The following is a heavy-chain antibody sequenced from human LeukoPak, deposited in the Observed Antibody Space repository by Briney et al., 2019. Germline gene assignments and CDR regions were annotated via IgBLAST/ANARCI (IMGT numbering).Heavy chain of an antibody. CDR1: LGAFSSYA. D-gene: IGHD3-22*01. V-gene: IGHV1-69*13. CDR2: IIPSFGTA. Sequence: VKVSCKASLGAFSSYALSWVRQAPGQGREWMGGIIPSFGTAHYAQKFEGRLTITTHESTSTAYMELSSLRSEHTAVYYCASGPPDSSGSQTAFDIWRQGTMVSVSS. CDR3: ASGPPDSSGSQTAFDI. J-gene: IGHJ3*02.